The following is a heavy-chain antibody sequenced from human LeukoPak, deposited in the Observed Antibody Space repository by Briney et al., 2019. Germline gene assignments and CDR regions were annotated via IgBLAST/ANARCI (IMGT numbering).Heavy chain of an antibody. CDR1: GLTLNKYP. D-gene: IGHD3-22*01. CDR3: AKDFDSGGAYDGDHG. J-gene: IGHJ4*02. V-gene: IGHV3-23*01. CDR2: LAYSGAA. Sequence: GGSLRLSCSVSGLTLNKYPMNWVRQAPGKGLEWISTLAYSGAAHYGDSVKGRFTISRDDSKNTVYLQMNSLRPEDTAIYFCAKDFDSGGAYDGDHGWGQGTLVTVSS.